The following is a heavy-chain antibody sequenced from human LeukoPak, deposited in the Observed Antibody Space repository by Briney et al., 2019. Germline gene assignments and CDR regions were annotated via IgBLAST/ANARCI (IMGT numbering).Heavy chain of an antibody. CDR1: GFTLSSYS. J-gene: IGHJ5*02. Sequence: RSGGSLRLSCAASGFTLSSYSMNWVRQAPGKGLEWVSSVSSSSSYIYYADSVKGRFTISRDNAKKSVYLQMNSLRVEDTAVYYCARGSSNIAARNNWFDPWGQGTLVTVSS. D-gene: IGHD6-6*01. CDR3: ARGSSNIAARNNWFDP. V-gene: IGHV3-21*01. CDR2: VSSSSSYI.